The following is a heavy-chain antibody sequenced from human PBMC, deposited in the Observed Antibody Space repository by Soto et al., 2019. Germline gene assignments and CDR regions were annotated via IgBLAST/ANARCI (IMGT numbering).Heavy chain of an antibody. CDR2: IFYSGST. CDR3: ARWVEVSLDYFDS. Sequence: PSETLSLTCTVSGGSISSSIYYGGWIRQPPGKGLEWIGSIFYSGSTYYNPSLKSRLSIGVDTSINRFSLNLNSLTAADTAVYYCARWVEVSLDYFDSWGPGISVTVSS. J-gene: IGHJ4*02. V-gene: IGHV4-39*07. D-gene: IGHD1-1*01. CDR1: GGSISSSIYY.